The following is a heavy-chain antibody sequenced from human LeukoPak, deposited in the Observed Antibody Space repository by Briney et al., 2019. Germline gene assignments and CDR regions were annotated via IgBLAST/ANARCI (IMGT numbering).Heavy chain of an antibody. CDR2: INHSGST. J-gene: IGHJ5*02. CDR1: GGSFSGYY. V-gene: IGHV4-34*01. Sequence: SETLSLTCAVYGGSFSGYYWSWIRQPPGKGLEWIGEINHSGSTNYNPSLKSRVTISVDTSKNQFSLKLSSVTAADTAVYYCARGRLRGWFDPWGQGTLVTVSS. CDR3: ARGRLRGWFDP.